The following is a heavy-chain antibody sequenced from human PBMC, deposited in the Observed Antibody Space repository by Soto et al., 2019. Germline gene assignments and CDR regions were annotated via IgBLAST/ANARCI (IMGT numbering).Heavy chain of an antibody. CDR3: AKSLLEWLHSAPGNHY. J-gene: IGHJ4*02. Sequence: QVQLVESGGGVVQPGRSLRLSCAASGFTFSSYGMHWVRQAPGKGLEWVAVISYDGSNKYYADSVKGPFTISRDNSKNTLYLQMNSLRAEDTAVYYCAKSLLEWLHSAPGNHYWGQGTLVTVSS. CDR1: GFTFSSYG. V-gene: IGHV3-30*18. CDR2: ISYDGSNK. D-gene: IGHD3-3*01.